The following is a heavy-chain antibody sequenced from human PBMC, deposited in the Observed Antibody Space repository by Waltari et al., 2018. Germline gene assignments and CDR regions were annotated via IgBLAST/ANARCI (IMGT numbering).Heavy chain of an antibody. CDR1: GYSISSGYY. CDR3: ARYYLGGSYFFDY. D-gene: IGHD1-26*01. J-gene: IGHJ4*02. Sequence: QVQLQESGPGLVKPSETLSLTCAVSGYSISSGYYWGWIRQPPGKGLEWIGSIYHSGSTYYNPSLKSRVTISVDTSKNQFSLKLSSVTAADTAVYYCARYYLGGSYFFDYWGQGTLVTVSS. CDR2: IYHSGST. V-gene: IGHV4-38-2*01.